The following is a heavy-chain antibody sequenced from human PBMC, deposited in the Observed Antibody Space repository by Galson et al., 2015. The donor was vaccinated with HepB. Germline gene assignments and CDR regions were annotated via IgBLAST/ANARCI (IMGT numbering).Heavy chain of an antibody. CDR1: GFTFSNYP. CDR2: ISYDGINK. Sequence: LRLSCAPSGFTFSNYPMHWVRQAPGKGLEWVAVISYDGINKYYADSVKGRFTISRDNSKTTLYLQMNSLRAEDTAVYYCAKNYVEYSRYYFDYWGQGTLVTVSS. J-gene: IGHJ4*02. CDR3: AKNYVEYSRYYFDY. D-gene: IGHD2/OR15-2a*01. V-gene: IGHV3-30*04.